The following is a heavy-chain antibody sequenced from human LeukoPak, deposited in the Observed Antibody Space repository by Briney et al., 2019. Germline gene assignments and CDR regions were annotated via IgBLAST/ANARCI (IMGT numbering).Heavy chain of an antibody. Sequence: SETLSLTCTVSGYSISSGYYWGWIRQPPGKGLEWIGSIYHSGSTYYNPSLKSRVTISVDTSKNQFSLKLSSVTAADTAVYYCARVQPTYCSSTSCYKGRDDAFDIWGQGTMVTVSS. CDR2: IYHSGST. CDR1: GYSISSGYY. CDR3: ARVQPTYCSSTSCYKGRDDAFDI. J-gene: IGHJ3*02. V-gene: IGHV4-38-2*02. D-gene: IGHD2-2*02.